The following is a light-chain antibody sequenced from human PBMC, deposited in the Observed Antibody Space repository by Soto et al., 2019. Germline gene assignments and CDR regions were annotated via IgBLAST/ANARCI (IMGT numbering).Light chain of an antibody. V-gene: IGLV2-11*01. CDR2: DVS. CDR1: SSDVGGYNY. CDR3: CSYAGSDTYV. Sequence: QSALTQTRSVSGYPGQSVTISCTGTSSDVGGYNYVSWYQQHTGKAPKLMIYDVSKRPSGVPDRFSGYKSGNTASLTISGLHAADEAEYYFCSYAGSDTYVFGTGTKLTVL. J-gene: IGLJ1*01.